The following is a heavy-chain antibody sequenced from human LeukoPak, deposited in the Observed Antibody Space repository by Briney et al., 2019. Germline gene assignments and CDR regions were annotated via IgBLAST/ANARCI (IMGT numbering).Heavy chain of an antibody. CDR3: ARDLLWFGKLRREAFDY. D-gene: IGHD3-10*01. J-gene: IGHJ4*02. CDR2: INTNTGNP. Sequence: GASVKVSCKASGYTFTSYAMNWVRQAPGQGLEWMGWINTNTGNPTYAQGFTGRFVFSLDTSVSTAYLQISSLKAEDTAVYYCARDLLWFGKLRREAFDYWGQGTLVTVSS. CDR1: GYTFTSYA. V-gene: IGHV7-4-1*02.